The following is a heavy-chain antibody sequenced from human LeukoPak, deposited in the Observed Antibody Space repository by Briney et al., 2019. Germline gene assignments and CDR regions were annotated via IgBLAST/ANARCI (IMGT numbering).Heavy chain of an antibody. CDR2: INPGGDNT. CDR1: GYTFTGYY. Sequence: ASVKVSCKTSGYTFTGYYIHWVRQAPGQGLEWMGLINPGGDNTNYAQNFQGRVTMTRDTSASTVYMELSSLRSEDTAIYYCARIRDGYNDAYDIWGQGTVVTVPS. CDR3: ARIRDGYNDAYDI. V-gene: IGHV1-46*01. D-gene: IGHD5-24*01. J-gene: IGHJ3*02.